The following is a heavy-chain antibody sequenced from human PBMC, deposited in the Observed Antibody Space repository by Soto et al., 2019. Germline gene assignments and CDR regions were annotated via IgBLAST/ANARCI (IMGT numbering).Heavy chain of an antibody. CDR3: ARGQPDYYDYSANYFLDD. V-gene: IGHV1-18*01. CDR2: ISTYNGNT. J-gene: IGHJ4*02. Sequence: QVQLVQSGAEVKKPGASVKVSCKASGYTFITYGVSWVRQAPGQGLDWLGWISTYNGNTRYAERRQGRVNRTTATPTNTAYMELRNLSSDDSAVYYCARGQPDYYDYSANYFLDDWGQGTMVTVAS. CDR1: GYTFITYG. D-gene: IGHD3-22*01.